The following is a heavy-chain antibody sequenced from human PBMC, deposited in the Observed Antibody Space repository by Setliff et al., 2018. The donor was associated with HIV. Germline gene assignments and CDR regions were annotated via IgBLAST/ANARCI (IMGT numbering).Heavy chain of an antibody. J-gene: IGHJ3*02. CDR2: IIPIFGTA. CDR1: GGTFNSYA. D-gene: IGHD3-16*01. Sequence: SVKVSCKASGGTFNSYAITWVRQAPGQGLEWMGAIIPIFGTASYAQKFQGRVTIIADESTTTAYMELSSLRSDDTAVYYCAVDPGGDGFPSGYAFDIWGQGTMVTVSS. V-gene: IGHV1-69*13. CDR3: AVDPGGDGFPSGYAFDI.